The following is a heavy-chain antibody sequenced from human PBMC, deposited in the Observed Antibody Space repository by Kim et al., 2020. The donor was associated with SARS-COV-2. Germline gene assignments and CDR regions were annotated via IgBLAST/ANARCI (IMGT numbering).Heavy chain of an antibody. D-gene: IGHD3-10*01. J-gene: IGHJ4*02. CDR3: ATDPLMVRRKSLDY. CDR2: FDPEDGET. V-gene: IGHV1-24*01. Sequence: ASVKVSCKVSGYTLTELCMHWVRQAPGKGLEWMGGFDPEDGETIYAQKFQGRVTMTEDTSTDTAYMELSSLRSEDTAVYYCATDPLMVRRKSLDYWGQGTVVTVSS. CDR1: GYTLTELC.